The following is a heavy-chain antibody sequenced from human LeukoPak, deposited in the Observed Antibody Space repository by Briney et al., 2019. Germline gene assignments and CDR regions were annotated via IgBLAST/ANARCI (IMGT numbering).Heavy chain of an antibody. V-gene: IGHV1-18*01. Sequence: ASVKVSCKASGYTFNRFGISWVRRAPGQGLEWMGWISGYNGNTDYAQKFQGRVTMTTDTSTSTANMELRSLTSDDTAVYYCARDGVTLIVVDPDGNDAFDIWGQGTMVTVSS. CDR3: ARDGVTLIVVDPDGNDAFDI. CDR1: GYTFNRFG. J-gene: IGHJ3*02. D-gene: IGHD3-22*01. CDR2: ISGYNGNT.